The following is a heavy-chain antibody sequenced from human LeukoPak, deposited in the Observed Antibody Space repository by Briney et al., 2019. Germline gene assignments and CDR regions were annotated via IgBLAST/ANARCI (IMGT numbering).Heavy chain of an antibody. Sequence: PGGSLRLSCAASGFTFSRYAMTWVRQAPGKGLEWVASIKRDGSEKYYVDSVKGRFSISRDNAENSVFLQMNRLRAEDTAVYYCARDLPDYFDSGVSDYWGQGTLVTVSS. CDR2: IKRDGSEK. D-gene: IGHD3-10*01. V-gene: IGHV3-7*01. CDR3: ARDLPDYFDSGVSDY. J-gene: IGHJ4*02. CDR1: GFTFSRYA.